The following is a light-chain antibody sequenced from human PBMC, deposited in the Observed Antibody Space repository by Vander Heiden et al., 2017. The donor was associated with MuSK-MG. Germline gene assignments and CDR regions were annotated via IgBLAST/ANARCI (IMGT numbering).Light chain of an antibody. CDR2: DVS. V-gene: IGLV2-14*03. Sequence: QSALTQPASVSGSPGQSITISCTGTSSDVGGYNYVSWYQQHPGKAPKLMIYDVSNRPSGVSNRFAGSKSGNTASLTISGLQAEDEADDYCSSYTSSSTFWVFGGGTKLTVL. J-gene: IGLJ3*02. CDR3: SSYTSSSTFWV. CDR1: SSDVGGYNY.